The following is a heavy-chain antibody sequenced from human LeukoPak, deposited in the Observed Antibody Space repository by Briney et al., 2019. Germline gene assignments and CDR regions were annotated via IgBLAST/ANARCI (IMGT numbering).Heavy chain of an antibody. Sequence: PGGSLRLSCAASGFTFSSYAMSWVRQAPGKGLEWVGRIKSKTDGGTTDYAAPVKGRFTISRDDSKNTLYLQMNSLKTEDTAVYYCTTDQVEMATISWGQGTLVTVSS. CDR1: GFTFSSYA. D-gene: IGHD5-24*01. V-gene: IGHV3-15*01. J-gene: IGHJ4*02. CDR3: TTDQVEMATIS. CDR2: IKSKTDGGTT.